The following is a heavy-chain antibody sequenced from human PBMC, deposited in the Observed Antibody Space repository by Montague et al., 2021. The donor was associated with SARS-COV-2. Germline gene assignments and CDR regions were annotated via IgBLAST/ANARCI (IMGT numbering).Heavy chain of an antibody. CDR3: ARDPYYDILTGYYNY. V-gene: IGHV3-21*01. J-gene: IGHJ4*02. CDR1: GFTFSSCS. Sequence: SLRLSCAASGFTFSSCSMNWVRQAPGKGLEWVSSISSSSSYIYYADSVKGRFTISRDNAKNSLYLQMNSLRAEDTAVYYCARDPYYDILTGYYNYWGQGTLVTVSS. CDR2: ISSSSSYI. D-gene: IGHD3-9*01.